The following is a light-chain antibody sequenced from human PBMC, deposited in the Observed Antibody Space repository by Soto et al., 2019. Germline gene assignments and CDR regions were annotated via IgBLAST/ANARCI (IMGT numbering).Light chain of an antibody. CDR1: QSVGSN. V-gene: IGKV3-15*01. CDR2: GAS. J-gene: IGKJ1*01. CDR3: QQYNNWPTWT. Sequence: EIEMTQSPATLSVSPGERVTLSCRARQSVGSNLAWYQQKPGQAPRLLISGASTRATGIPARFSGSGSETEFTLTISSLQAEDSAVYFCQQYNNWPTWTFGQGTKVDIK.